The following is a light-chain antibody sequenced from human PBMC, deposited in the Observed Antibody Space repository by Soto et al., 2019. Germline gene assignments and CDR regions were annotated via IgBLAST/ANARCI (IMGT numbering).Light chain of an antibody. CDR2: GAS. Sequence: EIAVTQSPATMSVSPGERATLSCRASQSMGSNVAWYQQKPGQAPRLLIYGASTRAAGIPARFSGSGSGTEFTLTITSLQSEDFAVYYCQQFHNWPRTFGQGTKVDI. CDR1: QSMGSN. V-gene: IGKV3-15*01. J-gene: IGKJ1*01. CDR3: QQFHNWPRT.